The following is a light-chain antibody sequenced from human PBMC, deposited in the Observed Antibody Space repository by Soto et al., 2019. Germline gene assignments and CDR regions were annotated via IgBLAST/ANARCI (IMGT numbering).Light chain of an antibody. CDR1: SSDIGGYNF. Sequence: QSALTQPPSASGSPGQSVTISCTGTSSDIGGYNFVSWNQQHPGKAPKLIIYEVNKRPSGVPDRFSGSKSGNTASLTVSGLQADDEGDYYCSSYAGTNNLGVFGGGTKLTVL. CDR2: EVN. J-gene: IGLJ3*02. CDR3: SSYAGTNNLGV. V-gene: IGLV2-8*01.